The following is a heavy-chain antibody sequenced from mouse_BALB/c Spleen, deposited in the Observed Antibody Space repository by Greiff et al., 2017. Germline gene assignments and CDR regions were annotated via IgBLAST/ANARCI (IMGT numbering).Heavy chain of an antibody. CDR2: INPYNGDT. Sequence: VQLKQSGPELVKPGASVKISCKASGYSFTGYFMNWVKQSHGKSLEWIGRINPYNGDTFYNQKFKGKATLTVDKSSSTAHMELLSLTSEDSAVYYCGRILISYDYDSLYAMDYWGQGTSVTVSS. J-gene: IGHJ4*01. V-gene: IGHV1-37*01. CDR1: GYSFTGYF. D-gene: IGHD2-4*01. CDR3: GRILISYDYDSLYAMDY.